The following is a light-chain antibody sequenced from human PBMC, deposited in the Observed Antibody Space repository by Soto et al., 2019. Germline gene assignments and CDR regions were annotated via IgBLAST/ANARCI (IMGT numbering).Light chain of an antibody. CDR3: QQYGSSPYT. CDR1: QSVSSSY. Sequence: EIVLTQSPGTLSLSPGERATLSCRASQSVSSSYLAWYQQKPGQAPRLLIYGASSRATGIPDRFSGSGSGTDFHLTISRLEPEDFGVYYCQQYGSSPYTFGQGTKLEIK. CDR2: GAS. V-gene: IGKV3-20*01. J-gene: IGKJ2*01.